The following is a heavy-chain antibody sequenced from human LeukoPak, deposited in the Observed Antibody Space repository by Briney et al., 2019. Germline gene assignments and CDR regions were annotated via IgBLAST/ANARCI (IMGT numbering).Heavy chain of an antibody. D-gene: IGHD3-10*01. J-gene: IGHJ4*02. Sequence: GGSLRVSSAASGFTFSNAWMSWVRQAPGKGLEWVGRIKTKTDGGTTDYAAPVKGRFAISRDDSKNTLYLQMNSLKTEDTAVYYCTTDYGSRSYHYFNYWGQGTLVTVSA. V-gene: IGHV3-15*01. CDR3: TTDYGSRSYHYFNY. CDR2: IKTKTDGGTT. CDR1: GFTFSNAW.